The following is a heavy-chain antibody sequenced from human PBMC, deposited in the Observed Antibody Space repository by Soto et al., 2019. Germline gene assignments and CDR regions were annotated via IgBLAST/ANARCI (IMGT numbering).Heavy chain of an antibody. Sequence: QVQLQESGRGLVKPSQTLSLTCTVSGGSISSGGYYWSWIRQHPGKGPEWIGYIYYSGSTYYNPSPKSRVTISVDSTKNLVALKLSSVTAADTAVYYWARGRSSTSPYPIGYWGQGTLVTVSS. CDR2: IYYSGST. V-gene: IGHV4-31*03. J-gene: IGHJ4*02. CDR1: GGSISSGGYY. D-gene: IGHD2-2*01. CDR3: ARGRSSTSPYPIGY.